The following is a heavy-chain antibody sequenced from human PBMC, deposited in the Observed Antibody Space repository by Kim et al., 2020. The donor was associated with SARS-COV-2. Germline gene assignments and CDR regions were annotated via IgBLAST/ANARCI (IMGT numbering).Heavy chain of an antibody. Sequence: GGSLRLSCSASGFTFSSYALHWVRQAPGKGLESVSTINGNGGTTNYADSVRDRFTISRDNSKNTLYLQMSSLRPEDTAVYYCVKRASSSGWYGMDVWGQGPTVTVSS. CDR2: INGNGGTT. D-gene: IGHD6-25*01. CDR3: VKRASSSGWYGMDV. J-gene: IGHJ6*02. V-gene: IGHV3-64D*09. CDR1: GFTFSSYA.